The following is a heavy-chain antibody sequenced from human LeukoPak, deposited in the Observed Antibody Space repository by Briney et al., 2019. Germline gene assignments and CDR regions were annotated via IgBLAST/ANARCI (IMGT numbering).Heavy chain of an antibody. CDR2: IYTSGST. J-gene: IGHJ4*02. CDR1: GASISSCY. D-gene: IGHD3-22*01. V-gene: IGHV4-4*07. CDR3: AREGYYYGSSGYYF. Sequence: SETLSLTCTVSGASISSCYWSWVRQPAGKGLEWIGRIYTSGSTNYNPSLKSRVTMSVDTSKNQFSLKLSSVTAADTAVYYCAREGYYYGSSGYYFWGQGTLVTVSS.